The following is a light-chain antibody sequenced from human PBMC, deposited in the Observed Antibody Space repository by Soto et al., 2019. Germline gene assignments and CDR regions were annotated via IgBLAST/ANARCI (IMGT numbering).Light chain of an antibody. J-gene: IGLJ3*02. CDR3: CSYAGSSTWV. CDR1: SSDVGGYNY. CDR2: DVN. V-gene: IGLV2-11*01. Sequence: QSALTQPRSVSGSPGQSVTISCTGTSSDVGGYNYVSWYRQHPGKAPKLIIYDVNRRPSGVPDRFSGSKSGNTASLTISGLQAEDEADYYCCSYAGSSTWVFGGGTKLTVL.